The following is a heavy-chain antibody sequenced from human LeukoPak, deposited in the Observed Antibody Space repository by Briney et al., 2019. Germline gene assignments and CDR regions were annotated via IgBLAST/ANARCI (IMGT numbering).Heavy chain of an antibody. CDR3: VRMRWAQHFFDS. Sequence: GGSLRLSCEASGFNFYDYAIHWVRHAPGKGLEWVSGISWNGVGIGYADSVKGRFTISRDNAKDSVYLQMNRLRPEDTALYYRVRMRWAQHFFDSWGQGTPVTVSS. CDR2: ISWNGVGI. D-gene: IGHD3-3*02. CDR1: GFNFYDYA. J-gene: IGHJ5*01. V-gene: IGHV3-9*01.